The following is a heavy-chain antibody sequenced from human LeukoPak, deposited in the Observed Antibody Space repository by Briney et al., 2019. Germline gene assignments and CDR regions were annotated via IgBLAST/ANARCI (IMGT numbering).Heavy chain of an antibody. Sequence: GGSLRLSCAASGFSFSSYAVSWVRQAPGKGLEWVSGISDGGSRTYYADSVKGRFTISRDDSKNTLYLQMNSLRAEDTAVYYCAKPRPSYSSSWYDHWGQGTLVTVSS. J-gene: IGHJ5*02. CDR1: GFSFSSYA. D-gene: IGHD6-13*01. CDR2: ISDGGSRT. V-gene: IGHV3-23*01. CDR3: AKPRPSYSSSWYDH.